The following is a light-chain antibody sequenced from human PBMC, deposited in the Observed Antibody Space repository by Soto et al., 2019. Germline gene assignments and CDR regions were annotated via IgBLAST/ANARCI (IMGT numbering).Light chain of an antibody. CDR2: DVS. Sequence: QSALTQPASVSGSPGQSIIISCTGTSSDIGTYTFVSWYQQHPGKAPKLMLYDVSNRPSGVSDRFSGSKSGNTASLTISGLQAEDEAHYYCSSYTSTNTRVVFGGGTKVTVL. CDR3: SSYTSTNTRVV. J-gene: IGLJ3*02. V-gene: IGLV2-14*03. CDR1: SSDIGTYTF.